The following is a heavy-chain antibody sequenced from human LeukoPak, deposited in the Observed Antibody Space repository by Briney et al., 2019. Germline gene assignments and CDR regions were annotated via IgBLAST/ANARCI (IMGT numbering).Heavy chain of an antibody. Sequence: SGTLSLTCAVSSGSISSSNWWSWVRQPPGKGLEWIGSIYYSGSTYYNPSLKSRVTISVDTSKNQFSLKLSSVTAADTAVYYCARLPELYYFDYWGQGTLVTVSS. J-gene: IGHJ4*02. CDR2: IYYSGST. V-gene: IGHV4-4*02. D-gene: IGHD1-14*01. CDR3: ARLPELYYFDY. CDR1: SGSISSSNW.